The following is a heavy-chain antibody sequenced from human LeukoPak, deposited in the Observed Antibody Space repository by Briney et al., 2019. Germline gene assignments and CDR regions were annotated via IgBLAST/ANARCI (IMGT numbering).Heavy chain of an antibody. CDR1: GFTFTSHG. V-gene: IGHV3-23*01. CDR2: MSGSGGST. Sequence: GGSLRLSCTTSGFTFTSHGMSWVRQAPGKGLEWVSAMSGSGGSTYYADSVKGRFTISRDISKNTLYLQMNSLRAEDTALYDCAKRYCSGGSCYSGLDFWGQGTLVTVSS. D-gene: IGHD2-15*01. CDR3: AKRYCSGGSCYSGLDF. J-gene: IGHJ4*02.